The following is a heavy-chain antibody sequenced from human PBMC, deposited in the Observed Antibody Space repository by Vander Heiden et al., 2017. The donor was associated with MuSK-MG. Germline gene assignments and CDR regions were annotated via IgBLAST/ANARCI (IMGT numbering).Heavy chain of an antibody. CDR2: ISSSSSYI. V-gene: IGHV3-21*01. D-gene: IGHD4-4*01. CDR3: ARDRSRVTTVTGDFDY. CDR1: GFTFSSYS. J-gene: IGHJ4*02. Sequence: EVQLVESGGGLVKPGGSLRLSCAASGFTFSSYSMNWVRQAPGKGLEWVSSISSSSSYIYYADSVKGRFTISRDNAKNSLYLQMNSLRAEDTAVYYCARDRSRVTTVTGDFDYWGQGTLVTVSS.